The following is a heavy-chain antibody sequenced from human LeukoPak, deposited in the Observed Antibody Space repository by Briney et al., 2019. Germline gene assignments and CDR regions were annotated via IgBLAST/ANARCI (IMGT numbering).Heavy chain of an antibody. D-gene: IGHD6-6*01. V-gene: IGHV3-23*01. Sequence: GGSLRLSCAASGFTFSNYAMSWVREAPGKGLEWVSAISGSGGSTYYADSVKGRFTISRDNSKNTLYLQMNSLRAEDTAVYYCAKAGFIPARPAIDYWGQGTLVTVSS. CDR2: ISGSGGST. CDR3: AKAGFIPARPAIDY. J-gene: IGHJ4*02. CDR1: GFTFSNYA.